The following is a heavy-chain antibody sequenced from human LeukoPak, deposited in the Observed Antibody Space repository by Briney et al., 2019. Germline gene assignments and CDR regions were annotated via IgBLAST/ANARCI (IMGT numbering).Heavy chain of an antibody. J-gene: IGHJ3*02. CDR2: IYSGGST. D-gene: IGHD3-22*01. Sequence: GGSLRLSCAASGFTVSSNYMSWVRQAPGKGLEWVSVIYSGGSTYYADSVKGRFTISRDNSNNTRYLPMNSLRAEDTAVYYCARVGVPHFNYYDSSGHLGQYAFDIWGQGIMVTVSS. V-gene: IGHV3-53*01. CDR3: ARVGVPHFNYYDSSGHLGQYAFDI. CDR1: GFTVSSNY.